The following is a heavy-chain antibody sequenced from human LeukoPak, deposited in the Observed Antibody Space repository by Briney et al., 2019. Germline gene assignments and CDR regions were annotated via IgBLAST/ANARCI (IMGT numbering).Heavy chain of an antibody. J-gene: IGHJ4*02. Sequence: SETLSLTCIVSGGSISSYYWNWIRQPAGKGLEWIGRIYSSGSTNYNPSLKSRVTMSVDSSRNQFSLKLSSVTAADTAVYYCARATSGTYYMFDYWGQGALATVSS. V-gene: IGHV4-4*07. CDR1: GGSISSYY. CDR3: ARATSGTYYMFDY. CDR2: IYSSGST. D-gene: IGHD3-10*01.